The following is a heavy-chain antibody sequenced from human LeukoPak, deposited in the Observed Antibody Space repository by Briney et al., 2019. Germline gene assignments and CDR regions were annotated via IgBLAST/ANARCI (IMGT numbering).Heavy chain of an antibody. J-gene: IGHJ3*02. D-gene: IGHD1-1*01. V-gene: IGHV4-38-2*01. Sequence: SETLSLTCAVYGGSFSGYYWGWIRQPPGKGLEWIGSIYHSGSTYYNPSLKSRVTISVDTSKNQFSLKLSSVTAADTAVCYCARTQPRIAWNDWAFDIWGQGTMVTVSS. CDR1: GGSFSGYY. CDR3: ARTQPRIAWNDWAFDI. CDR2: IYHSGST.